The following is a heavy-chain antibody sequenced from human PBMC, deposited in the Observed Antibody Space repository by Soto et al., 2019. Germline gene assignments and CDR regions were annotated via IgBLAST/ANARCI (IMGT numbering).Heavy chain of an antibody. CDR3: ARDLTREMATITYFSYGMDV. CDR1: GFTFSSYW. J-gene: IGHJ6*02. CDR2: INSDGSST. V-gene: IGHV3-74*01. D-gene: IGHD5-12*01. Sequence: GGSLRLSCAASGFTFSSYWMHWVRQAPGKGLVWVSRINSDGSSTSYADSVKGRFTISRDNAKNTLYLQMNSLRAEDTAVYYCARDLTREMATITYFSYGMDVWGQGTTVTVSS.